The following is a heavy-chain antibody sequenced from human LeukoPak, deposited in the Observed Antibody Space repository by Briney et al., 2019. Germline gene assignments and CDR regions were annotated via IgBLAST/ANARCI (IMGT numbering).Heavy chain of an antibody. CDR2: IYYSGST. J-gene: IGHJ4*02. CDR1: GGSISSSSYY. CDR3: ARRPLIEQLEAMDY. D-gene: IGHD6-6*01. Sequence: PSETLSLTCTVSGGSISSSSYYWGWICQPPGKGLEWIGSIYYSGSTYYNPSLKSRVTIAVDTSKNQFSLKLSSVTAADTAVYYCARRPLIEQLEAMDYWGQGTLVTVSS. V-gene: IGHV4-39*01.